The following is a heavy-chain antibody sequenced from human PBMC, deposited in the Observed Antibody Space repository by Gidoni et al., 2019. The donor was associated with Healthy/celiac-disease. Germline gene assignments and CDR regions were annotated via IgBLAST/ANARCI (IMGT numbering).Heavy chain of an antibody. CDR3: ARGLAARVPFDY. V-gene: IGHV4-34*01. Sequence: QVQLQQWGAGLLKPSETLYLTCAVDGGSSSGDYWSWIRQPPGKGLELMWESNHSGSSNYTPSLKVRVTIAVDTSKDQFSLRLSSVTAADTAVYYCARGLAARVPFDYWGQGTLVTVSS. CDR1: GGSSSGDY. D-gene: IGHD6-6*01. J-gene: IGHJ4*02. CDR2: SNHSGSS.